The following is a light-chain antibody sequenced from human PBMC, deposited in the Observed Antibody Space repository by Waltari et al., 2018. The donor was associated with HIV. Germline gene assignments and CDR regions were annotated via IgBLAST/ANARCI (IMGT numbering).Light chain of an antibody. V-gene: IGLV1-44*01. CDR3: AAWDDSLNGRI. CDR2: LNN. CDR1: NSNIGSNT. J-gene: IGLJ2*01. Sequence: QSVLTQPPSASGPPGPRVTISCSGSNSNIGSNTVSWFQQPPGTAPKPLIYLNNQRPSAVHDLIYSSKSGTSASLAISRLQSADEAHYYCAAWDDSLNGRIFGGGTKLTVL.